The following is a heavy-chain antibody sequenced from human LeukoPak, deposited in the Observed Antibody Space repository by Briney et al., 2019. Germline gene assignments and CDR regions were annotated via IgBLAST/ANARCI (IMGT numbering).Heavy chain of an antibody. CDR2: MNPNSGNT. D-gene: IGHD4-11*01. CDR3: ARDGATTATRNVGYF. Sequence: GASVKVSCTASGYTFTSYDINWVRQATGQGLEWMGWMNPNSGNTGYAQKFQGRVSMTRNTSISTAYMELSSLRSEDTAVYYCARDGATTATRNVGYFGGQGAVVTVSA. V-gene: IGHV1-8*01. J-gene: IGHJ4*02. CDR1: GYTFTSYD.